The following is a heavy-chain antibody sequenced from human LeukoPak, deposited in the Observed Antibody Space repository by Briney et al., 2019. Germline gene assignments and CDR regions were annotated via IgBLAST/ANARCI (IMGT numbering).Heavy chain of an antibody. D-gene: IGHD2-15*01. V-gene: IGHV4-34*01. CDR3: AREKGIVVVVAATGGGLDY. J-gene: IGHJ4*02. Sequence: SETLSLTCAVYGGSLRGYYWSWIRQPPGKGLEWIGEINHSGSTNYNPSLKGRVTISVDTSKNQFSLKLSSVTAADTAVYYCAREKGIVVVVAATGGGLDYWGQGTLVTVSS. CDR1: GGSLRGYY. CDR2: INHSGST.